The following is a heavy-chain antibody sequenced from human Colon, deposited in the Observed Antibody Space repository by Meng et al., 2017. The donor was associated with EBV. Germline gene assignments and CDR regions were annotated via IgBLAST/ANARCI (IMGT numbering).Heavy chain of an antibody. J-gene: IGHJ4*02. Sequence: QVQLQESGPGLVKPSQTLSLTCDVSGDSISSGGYYWSWIRQPPGKGLEWIGYIYYSGSNYYNPSLKSRVTISVDTSKNQFSLKLSSVTAADTAVYFCARDSPVSHFDYWGQGTLVTVSS. CDR2: IYYSGSN. D-gene: IGHD3-22*01. CDR1: GDSISSGGYY. CDR3: ARDSPVSHFDY. V-gene: IGHV4-30-4*01.